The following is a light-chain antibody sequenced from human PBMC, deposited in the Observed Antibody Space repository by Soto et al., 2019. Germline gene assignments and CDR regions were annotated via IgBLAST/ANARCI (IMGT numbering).Light chain of an antibody. J-gene: IGKJ1*01. CDR2: DAS. V-gene: IGKV3-20*01. Sequence: EIVLTQSPGTLSLSPGERVTLSCRASQSVSSSFLAWYQQKPDQPPRLLIYDASSRATGVPDRFSGSGSGTDFTLTISRLEPEDFAVYYCQQYGSSSWTFGQGTKVDIK. CDR3: QQYGSSSWT. CDR1: QSVSSSF.